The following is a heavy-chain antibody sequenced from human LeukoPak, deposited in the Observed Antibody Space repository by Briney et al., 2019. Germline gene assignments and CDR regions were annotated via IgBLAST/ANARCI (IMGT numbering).Heavy chain of an antibody. CDR3: ARTAEGYYYYMDV. CDR2: IIPIFGTA. V-gene: IGHV1-69*05. J-gene: IGHJ6*03. Sequence: GASVKVSYKASGGTFSSYAISWVRQAPGQGLEWMGGIIPIFGTANYAQKFQGRVTITTDESTSTAYMELSSLRSEDTAVYYCARTAEGYYYYMDVWGKGTTVTVSS. CDR1: GGTFSSYA.